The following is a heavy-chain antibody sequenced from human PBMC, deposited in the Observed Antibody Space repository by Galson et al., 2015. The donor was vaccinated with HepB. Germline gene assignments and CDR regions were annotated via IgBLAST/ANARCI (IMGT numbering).Heavy chain of an antibody. V-gene: IGHV3-23*01. CDR2: ISGSGSGSGDTT. CDR3: AKDRSAYCSSSSCHLFDS. CDR1: GFTFSSYA. Sequence: SLRLSCAASGFTFSSYAMSWVRQVPGKGLEWVSGISGSGSGSGDTTYYADSVKGRFTISRDNSKNMQYLQMNSLRAEDTAVYYCAKDRSAYCSSSSCHLFDSWGQGTLATVSS. J-gene: IGHJ4*02. D-gene: IGHD2-2*01.